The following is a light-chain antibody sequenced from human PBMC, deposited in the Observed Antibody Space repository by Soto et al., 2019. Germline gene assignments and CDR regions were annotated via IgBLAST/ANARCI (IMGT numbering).Light chain of an antibody. CDR2: DNT. V-gene: IGLV1-40*01. CDR3: QSYDNSLTTFV. CDR1: SSNIGAGFD. Sequence: QSVLTQPPSVSGAPGQRVTISCTGSSSNIGAGFDVHWYQKLPGTAPKLLIFDNTNRPSGVPDRFSASKSGTSASLAISGLQAGDEADYFCQSYDNSLTTFVFGTGTKVTVL. J-gene: IGLJ1*01.